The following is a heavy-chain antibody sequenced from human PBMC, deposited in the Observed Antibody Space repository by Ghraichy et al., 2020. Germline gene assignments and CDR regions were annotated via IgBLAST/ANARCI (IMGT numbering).Heavy chain of an antibody. CDR2: ISGSGGST. D-gene: IGHD2-2*01. CDR1: GFTFSSYA. J-gene: IGHJ4*02. V-gene: IGHV3-23*01. Sequence: GSLRLSCAASGFTFSSYAMSWVRQAPGKGLEWVSAISGSGGSTYYADSVKGRFTISRDNSKNTLYLQMNSLRAEDTAVYYCAKDRDIVVVPAEHFDYWGQGTLVTVSS. CDR3: AKDRDIVVVPAEHFDY.